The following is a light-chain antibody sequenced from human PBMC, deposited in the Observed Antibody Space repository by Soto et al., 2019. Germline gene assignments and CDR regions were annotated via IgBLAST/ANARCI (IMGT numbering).Light chain of an antibody. CDR1: NSNIENNY. CDR2: ENN. V-gene: IGLV1-51*02. J-gene: IGLJ3*02. CDR3: GTWDTSLNAAV. Sequence: QSVLTQPPSVSAAPGQKVTISCSGGNSNIENNYVSWYQQLPGTAPKLLIYENNKRPSGIPDRFSGSKSGTSATLDITGLQTGDEADYYCGTWDTSLNAAVFGGGTKVTVL.